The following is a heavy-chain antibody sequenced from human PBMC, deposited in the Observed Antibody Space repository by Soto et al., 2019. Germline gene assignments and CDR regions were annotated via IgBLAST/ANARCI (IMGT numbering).Heavy chain of an antibody. CDR1: GFTFSSYG. CDR3: AKGDGAARPFYNYYYYGMDV. D-gene: IGHD6-6*01. J-gene: IGHJ6*02. V-gene: IGHV3-30*18. Sequence: GVSLRLSCAASGFTFSSYGMHWVRQAPGKGLEWVAVISYDGSNKYYADSVKGRFTISRDNSKNTLYLQMNSLRAEDTAVYYCAKGDGAARPFYNYYYYGMDVWGQGTTVTVS. CDR2: ISYDGSNK.